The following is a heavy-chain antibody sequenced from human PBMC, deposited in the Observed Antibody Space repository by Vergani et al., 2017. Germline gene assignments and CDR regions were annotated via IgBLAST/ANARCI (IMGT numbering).Heavy chain of an antibody. D-gene: IGHD2-15*01. CDR1: GYTFTSHD. CDR2: MNPNSGNT. Sequence: QVQLVQSGAEVKKPGASVKVSCKASGYTFTSHDINWVRQATGQGLEWMGWMNPNSGNTGYAQKFQGRVTITRNTSISTAYMELSSLRSEDTAVYYCARGHRSSGSSPRGGFWFDPWGQGTLVTVSS. J-gene: IGHJ5*02. V-gene: IGHV1-8*01. CDR3: ARGHRSSGSSPRGGFWFDP.